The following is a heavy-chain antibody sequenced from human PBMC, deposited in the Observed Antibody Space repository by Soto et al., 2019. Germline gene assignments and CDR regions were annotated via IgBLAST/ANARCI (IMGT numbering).Heavy chain of an antibody. V-gene: IGHV3-21*01. Sequence: EVQLVESGGGLVKPGGSLRLSCAASGFTFSSYSMNWVRQAPGKGLEWVSSISSSSSYIYYADSVKGRFTISRENAKNSLYLQMNSLRAEDTAVYYCARDIGWNYYYYYGMDVWGQGTTVTVSS. J-gene: IGHJ6*02. D-gene: IGHD1-1*01. CDR1: GFTFSSYS. CDR3: ARDIGWNYYYYYGMDV. CDR2: ISSSSSYI.